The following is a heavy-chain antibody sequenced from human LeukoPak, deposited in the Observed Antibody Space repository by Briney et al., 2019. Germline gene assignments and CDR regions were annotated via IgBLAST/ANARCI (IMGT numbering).Heavy chain of an antibody. CDR1: GFAFTISS. D-gene: IGHD6-19*01. J-gene: IGHJ4*02. Sequence: GGSLRLSCAASGFAFTISSMSWVRQAPGKGLEWVSTFNGDGVNTYYTGSVWGRFTISRDNSKNTLYLQMNSLRAEDTAIYYCVKSVVGVFRGFDFWGQGILVTVSS. CDR2: FNGDGVNT. CDR3: VKSVVGVFRGFDF. V-gene: IGHV3-23*01.